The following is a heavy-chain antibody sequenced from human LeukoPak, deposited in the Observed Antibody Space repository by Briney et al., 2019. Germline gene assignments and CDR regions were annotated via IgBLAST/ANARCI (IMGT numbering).Heavy chain of an antibody. CDR1: GFTFSTYR. J-gene: IGHJ4*02. D-gene: IGHD5-24*01. CDR2: ISSSSSYI. V-gene: IGHV3-21*01. CDR3: AREGSKNGYNFPIDY. Sequence: PGGSLRLSCAASGFTFSTYRMNWVRQAPGKGLEWVSSISSSSSYIYYADSVKGRFTISRDNAKNSLYLQVNSLRAEDTAVYYCAREGSKNGYNFPIDYWGQGTLVTVSS.